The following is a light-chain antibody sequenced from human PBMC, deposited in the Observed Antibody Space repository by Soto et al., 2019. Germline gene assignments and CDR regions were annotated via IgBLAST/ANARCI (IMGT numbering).Light chain of an antibody. V-gene: IGLV2-14*01. J-gene: IGLJ1*01. CDR2: EVS. Sequence: QSALTQPASVSGSPGQSITISCTGTSSDVGGYNYVSWYQQHPGKAPKLMIYEVSNRPSGVSNRFYGSKSGNTASLTISGLQAEDEADYYCSSYTSSSTNVFGTGTKLTAL. CDR3: SSYTSSSTNV. CDR1: SSDVGGYNY.